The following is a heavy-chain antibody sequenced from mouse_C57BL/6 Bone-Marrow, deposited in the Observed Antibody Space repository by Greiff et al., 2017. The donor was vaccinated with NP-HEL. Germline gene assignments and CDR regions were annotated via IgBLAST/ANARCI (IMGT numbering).Heavy chain of an antibody. CDR2: IWSGGST. CDR1: GFSLTSYG. V-gene: IGHV2-2*01. D-gene: IGHD2-1*01. CDR3: ARSTMVTTWEYYYAMVY. Sequence: VQGVESGPGLVQPSQSLSITCTVSGFSLTSYGVHWVRQSPGKGLEWLGVIWSGGSTDYNAAFISRLSISKDNSKSQVFFKMNSLQADDTAIYYCARSTMVTTWEYYYAMVYWGQGTSVTVSS. J-gene: IGHJ4*01.